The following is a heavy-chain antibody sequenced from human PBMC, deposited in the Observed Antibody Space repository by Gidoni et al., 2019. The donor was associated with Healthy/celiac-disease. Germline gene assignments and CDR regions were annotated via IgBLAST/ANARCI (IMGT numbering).Heavy chain of an antibody. D-gene: IGHD2-2*01. J-gene: IGHJ5*02. CDR3: ARVRFDGSSFWFDP. CDR2: IYHSGST. V-gene: IGHV4-30-2*01. CDR1: GGPISSGGYS. Sequence: QLQLQESGSGLVKPSQTLSLTCAVSGGPISSGGYSWSWIRQPPGKGLEWIGYIYHSGSTYYNPSLKSRVTISVDRSKNQFSLKLSSVTAADTAVYYCARVRFDGSSFWFDPWGQGTLVTVSS.